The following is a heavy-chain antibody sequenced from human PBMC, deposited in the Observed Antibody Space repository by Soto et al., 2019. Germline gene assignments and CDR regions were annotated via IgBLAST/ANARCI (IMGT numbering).Heavy chain of an antibody. Sequence: QVQLVQSGAEVKKPGASVKVSCKASGYTFTSYGISWVRQAPGQGLEWMGWISAYNGNTNYAQKLQGRVTMTTDTSTSTAYMELRSLRSDDTAVYYCARDRNSWYDRRGNDAFDIWGQGTMVTVSS. CDR2: ISAYNGNT. CDR1: GYTFTSYG. CDR3: ARDRNSWYDRRGNDAFDI. D-gene: IGHD3-22*01. V-gene: IGHV1-18*01. J-gene: IGHJ3*02.